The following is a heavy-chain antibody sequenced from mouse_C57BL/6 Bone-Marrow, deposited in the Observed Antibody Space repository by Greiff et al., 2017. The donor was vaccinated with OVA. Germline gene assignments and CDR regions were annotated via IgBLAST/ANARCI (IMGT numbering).Heavy chain of an antibody. D-gene: IGHD1-1*01. CDR2: IHPNSGST. J-gene: IGHJ4*01. CDR3: ARGLRSYAMDY. Sequence: QVQLQQPGAELVKPGASVKLSCKASGYTFTSYWMHWVKQRPGQGLEWIGMIHPNSGSTNYNEKFKSKATLTVDKSSSTAYMQLSSLTAEDSAVYYCARGLRSYAMDYWGQGTSVTVSS. CDR1: GYTFTSYW. V-gene: IGHV1-64*01.